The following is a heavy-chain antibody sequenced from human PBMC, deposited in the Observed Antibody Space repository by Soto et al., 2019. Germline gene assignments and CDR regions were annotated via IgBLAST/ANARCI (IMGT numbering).Heavy chain of an antibody. CDR1: GGTFSSYA. Sequence: QVQLVQSGAEVKKPGSSVKVSCKASGGTFSSYAISWVRQAPGQGLEWMGGIIPIFGTANYAQKCEGRVTIPAHESTSTAYMELRSLRSEDTAVYYCARRAVVQYGGDFDYWGQGTLVTVSS. D-gene: IGHD3-22*01. CDR3: ARRAVVQYGGDFDY. CDR2: IIPIFGTA. V-gene: IGHV1-69*01. J-gene: IGHJ4*02.